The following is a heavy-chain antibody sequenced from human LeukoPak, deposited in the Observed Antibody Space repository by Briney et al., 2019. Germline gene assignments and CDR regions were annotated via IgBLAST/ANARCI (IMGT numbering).Heavy chain of an antibody. V-gene: IGHV4-59*08. J-gene: IGHJ4*02. Sequence: SETPSLTCTVSGGSISSYYWSWIRQPPGKGLEWIGYIYDSGSTDYNPSLKSRVTISVDTSKNQFSLKLSSVTAADTAVYYCARHMYSGRYYGTDYWGQGTLVTVSS. CDR1: GGSISSYY. CDR3: ARHMYSGRYYGTDY. D-gene: IGHD1-26*01. CDR2: IYDSGST.